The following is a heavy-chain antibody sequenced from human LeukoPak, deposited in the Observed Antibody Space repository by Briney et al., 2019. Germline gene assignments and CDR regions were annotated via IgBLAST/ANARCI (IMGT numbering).Heavy chain of an antibody. Sequence: SETLSLTCAVYGGSFSGYYWSWIRQPPGKGLEWIGEINHSGSTNYNPSLKSRVTISVDTSKNQYSLKLSSVTAADTAVYYCARESSSGYYDYWGQGTLVTVSS. D-gene: IGHD3-22*01. V-gene: IGHV4-34*01. CDR3: ARESSSGYYDY. CDR1: GGSFSGYY. CDR2: INHSGST. J-gene: IGHJ4*02.